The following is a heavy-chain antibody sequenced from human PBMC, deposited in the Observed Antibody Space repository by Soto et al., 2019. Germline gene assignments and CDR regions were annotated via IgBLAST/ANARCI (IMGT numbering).Heavy chain of an antibody. CDR1: GGAISGYY. V-gene: IGHV4-4*07. CDR2: IYSSGST. J-gene: IGHJ5*02. CDR3: ARGQRFSDWFDP. Sequence: RSLTCTVTGGAISGYYWTWIRQSDGEGLEWIGRIYSSGSTNYNPSLKGRVTISLDTSMNYFSLRLSSVTAADTAVYYCARGQRFSDWFDPWGQGTLVTVSS. D-gene: IGHD3-3*01.